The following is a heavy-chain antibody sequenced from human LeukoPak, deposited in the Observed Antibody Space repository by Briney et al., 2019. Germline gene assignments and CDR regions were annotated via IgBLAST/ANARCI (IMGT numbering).Heavy chain of an antibody. CDR1: GGSISSSSYY. V-gene: IGHV4-39*01. CDR2: IYYSGST. Sequence: SETLSLTCTVSGGSISSSSYYWGWIRQPPGKGLEWIGNIYYSGSTYYNPSLKSRVTISVDTSKNQFSLKLSSVTAADTAVYYCARLIAKMDQWEPTTFDYWGQGTLVTVSS. J-gene: IGHJ4*02. CDR3: ARLIAKMDQWEPTTFDY. D-gene: IGHD1-26*01.